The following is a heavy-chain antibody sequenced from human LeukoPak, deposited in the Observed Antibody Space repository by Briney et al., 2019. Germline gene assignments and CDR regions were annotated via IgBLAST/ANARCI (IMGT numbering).Heavy chain of an antibody. CDR3: ARGSDYGDYGDYFDY. CDR2: IYTSGST. CDR1: GGSISSYY. Sequence: PSETLSLTCTVSGGSISSYYWSWIRQPAGKGLEWIGRIYTSGSTNYNPSLKSRVTMSVDTSKNQFSLKLSSVTAADTAVYYCARGSDYGDYGDYFDYWGQGTLVTVSS. V-gene: IGHV4-4*07. D-gene: IGHD4-17*01. J-gene: IGHJ4*02.